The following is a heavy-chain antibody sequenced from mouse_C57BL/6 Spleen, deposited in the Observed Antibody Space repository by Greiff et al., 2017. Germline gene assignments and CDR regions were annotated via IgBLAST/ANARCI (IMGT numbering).Heavy chain of an antibody. CDR2: INPSTGGT. V-gene: IGHV1-42*01. Sequence: VQLQQSGPELVKPGASVKISCKASGYSFTGYYMNWVKQSPEKSLEWIGEINPSTGGTTYNPEFKSKATLTVDKYSSTAYMQLKSLTSEDSAVYYCARWKGQLRLQDYAMDYWGQGTSGTVSS. CDR3: ARWKGQLRLQDYAMDY. D-gene: IGHD3-2*02. J-gene: IGHJ4*01. CDR1: GYSFTGYY.